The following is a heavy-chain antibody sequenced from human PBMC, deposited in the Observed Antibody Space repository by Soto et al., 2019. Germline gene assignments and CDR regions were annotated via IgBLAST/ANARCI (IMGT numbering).Heavy chain of an antibody. CDR3: ASPALSRGTTNYFDY. Sequence: QVQLVESGGGVVQPGRSLRLSCAASGFTFSSYGMHWVRQAPGKGLEWVAVIWYDGSNKYYADSVKGRFTISRDNSKNALYQQMNTLRAEDTAVYYCASPALSRGTTNYFDYWGQGTLVTVSS. CDR1: GFTFSSYG. J-gene: IGHJ4*02. V-gene: IGHV3-33*01. CDR2: IWYDGSNK. D-gene: IGHD1-7*01.